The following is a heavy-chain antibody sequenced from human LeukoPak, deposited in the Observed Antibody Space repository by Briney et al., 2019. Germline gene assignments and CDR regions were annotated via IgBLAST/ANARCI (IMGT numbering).Heavy chain of an antibody. CDR3: AKERDYGDYETMDAFDI. D-gene: IGHD4-17*01. J-gene: IGHJ3*02. V-gene: IGHV3-30*18. CDR2: ISYDGSNK. CDR1: GFTFSSYG. Sequence: GGSLRLSCAASGFTFSSYGMHWVRQAPGKGLEWVAVISYDGSNKYYADSVKGRFTISRDNSKNTLYLQMNSLRAEDTAVYYCAKERDYGDYETMDAFDIWGQGTMVTVSS.